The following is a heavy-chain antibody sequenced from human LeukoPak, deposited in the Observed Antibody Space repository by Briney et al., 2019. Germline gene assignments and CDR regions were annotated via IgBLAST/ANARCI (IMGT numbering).Heavy chain of an antibody. D-gene: IGHD3-16*01. J-gene: IGHJ4*02. CDR2: ISAYSGNT. CDR1: GYTFTSYG. CDR3: ARGADTGSYGSLVYFDY. V-gene: IGHV1-18*01. Sequence: ASVKVSCTASGYTFTSYGISWVRQAPGQGLEWMGLISAYSGNTNFAQKLQGRGTMTTDTSTSTAYMELRSLRSDDTAVYFCARGADTGSYGSLVYFDYWGQGTLVTVSS.